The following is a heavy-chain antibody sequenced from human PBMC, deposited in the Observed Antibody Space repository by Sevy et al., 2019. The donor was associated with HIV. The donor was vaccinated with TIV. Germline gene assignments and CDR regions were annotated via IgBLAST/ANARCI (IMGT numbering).Heavy chain of an antibody. D-gene: IGHD3-10*01. CDR2: MNPNSGDT. J-gene: IGHJ4*02. CDR3: ARAIGTTVVTPVDY. CDR1: GYTFTRYE. V-gene: IGHV1-8*01. Sequence: ASVKVSCKASGYTFTRYEINWVRQATGQGIEWMGWMNPNSGDTGSVQKFQGRVTMTRNTSISTAYMGLRSLRADDTVVYYCARAIGTTVVTPVDYWGQGTLVTVSS.